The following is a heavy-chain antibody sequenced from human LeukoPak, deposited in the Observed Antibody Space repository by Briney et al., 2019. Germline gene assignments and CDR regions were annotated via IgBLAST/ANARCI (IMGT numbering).Heavy chain of an antibody. Sequence: GGPLRLSCAASGFTFSDYYMSWIRQAPGKGLEWVANIKQNGSEKYYVDSVKGRFTISRDNAKNSLYLQMNSLRAEDTAVYYCARDWGGSGSYDGDVWGKGTTVTISS. CDR2: IKQNGSEK. D-gene: IGHD1-26*01. CDR3: ARDWGGSGSYDGDV. J-gene: IGHJ6*04. CDR1: GFTFSDYY. V-gene: IGHV3-7*01.